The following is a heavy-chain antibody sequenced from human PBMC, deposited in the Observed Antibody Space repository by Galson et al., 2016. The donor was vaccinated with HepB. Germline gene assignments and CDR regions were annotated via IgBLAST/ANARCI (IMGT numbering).Heavy chain of an antibody. CDR3: AKNGGWYGAGYFDY. CDR1: GFTVSSNY. CDR2: IYSDGRT. V-gene: IGHV3-66*01. D-gene: IGHD6-19*01. Sequence: SLRLSCAASGFTVSSNYMSWVRQAPGKGLEWVSVIYSDGRTYYADSVKGRFTNSRENSKNTVYLQMNNLRAEDTAVYYCAKNGGWYGAGYFDYWGQGTLVTVSS. J-gene: IGHJ4*02.